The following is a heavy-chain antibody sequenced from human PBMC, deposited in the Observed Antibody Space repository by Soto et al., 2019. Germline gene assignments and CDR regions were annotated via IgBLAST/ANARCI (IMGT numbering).Heavy chain of an antibody. Sequence: QVQLVESGGGVVQPGRSLRLSCAASGFTFSSYGMHWVRQAPGKGLEWVAVISYDGSNKYYADSVKGRFTISRDNSKNTLYLQMNSLRAEDTAVYYCAKGRGRDEVFDYWGQGTLVTVSS. CDR3: AKGRGRDEVFDY. D-gene: IGHD2-15*01. CDR2: ISYDGSNK. J-gene: IGHJ4*02. V-gene: IGHV3-30*18. CDR1: GFTFSSYG.